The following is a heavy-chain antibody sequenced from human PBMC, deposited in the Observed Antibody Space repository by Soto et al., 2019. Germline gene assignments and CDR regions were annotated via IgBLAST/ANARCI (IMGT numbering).Heavy chain of an antibody. V-gene: IGHV3-23*01. D-gene: IGHD4-17*01. CDR2: ISGTGVGT. Sequence: EVQLLESGGGLVQPGGSLRLSCAASGFTFSSYAMSWVRQAPGKGLEWVSAISGTGVGTYYADSVKGRFTISRDNSKNTLYLQMNSLRAEGTAVYYCAKCMTTVTTFPFDIWGQGTMVTVSS. CDR3: AKCMTTVTTFPFDI. J-gene: IGHJ3*02. CDR1: GFTFSSYA.